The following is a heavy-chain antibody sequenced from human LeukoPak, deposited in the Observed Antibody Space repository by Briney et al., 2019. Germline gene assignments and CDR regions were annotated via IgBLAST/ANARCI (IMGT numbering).Heavy chain of an antibody. Sequence: GGSLRLSCAASGFPFDDYGMSWVRQAPGKGLEWVSAISGSGGSTYYADSVKGRFTISRDNSKNTLYLQMNSLRAEDTAVYYCAKDRWEDPDAFDIWGQGTMVTVSS. CDR1: GFPFDDYG. CDR2: ISGSGGST. V-gene: IGHV3-23*01. CDR3: AKDRWEDPDAFDI. D-gene: IGHD1-26*01. J-gene: IGHJ3*02.